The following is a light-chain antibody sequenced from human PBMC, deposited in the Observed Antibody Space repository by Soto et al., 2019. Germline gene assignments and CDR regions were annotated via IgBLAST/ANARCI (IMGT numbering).Light chain of an antibody. V-gene: IGKV3-20*01. Sequence: EIVLTQSPGTLSLSPGERATLSCRASQSVSSSSLAWYQKKTVPATRLLIYGASSRATGIPHIFSGSGSGTNVTLTISRLEPEDFAVYYCQQYGSSPPFTFGGGTKVEIK. CDR3: QQYGSSPPFT. CDR2: GAS. CDR1: QSVSSSS. J-gene: IGKJ4*01.